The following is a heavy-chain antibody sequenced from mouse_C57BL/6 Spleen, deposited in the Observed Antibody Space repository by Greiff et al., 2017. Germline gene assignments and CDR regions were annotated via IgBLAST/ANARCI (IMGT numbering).Heavy chain of an antibody. CDR1: GFTFSDYY. D-gene: IGHD1-1*01. J-gene: IGHJ3*01. V-gene: IGHV5-12*01. CDR3: ARLYGSSLAWFAY. Sequence: EVKLMESGGGLVQPGGSLKLSCAASGFTFSDYYMYWVRQTPEKRLEWVAYISNGGGSTYYPDTVKGRFTISRDHSKNTLYLQMSRLKSEDTAMYYCARLYGSSLAWFAYWGQGTLVTGSA. CDR2: ISNGGGST.